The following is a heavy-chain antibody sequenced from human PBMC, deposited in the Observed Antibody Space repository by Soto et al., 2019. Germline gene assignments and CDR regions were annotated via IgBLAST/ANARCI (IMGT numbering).Heavy chain of an antibody. CDR1: GYKFTGHY. CDR2: INPNSGAT. D-gene: IGHD3-3*01. CDR3: ARENIFGVVREYYFDY. V-gene: IGHV1-2*04. J-gene: IGHJ4*02. Sequence: ASVKVSCKASGYKFTGHYVHWVRQAPGQGLEWMGCINPNSGATNYAQNFQDWVIMTRDTSISTVYMELSRLRSDGTAIYYCARENIFGVVREYYFDYWGQGTLVTVSS.